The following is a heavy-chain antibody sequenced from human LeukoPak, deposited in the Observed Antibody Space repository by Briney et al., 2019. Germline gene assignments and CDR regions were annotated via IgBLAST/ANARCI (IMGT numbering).Heavy chain of an antibody. CDR1: GYSFTSYW. V-gene: IGHV5-10-1*01. J-gene: IGHJ4*02. CDR3: ARHGEVAATPDNSGLDY. Sequence: GESLRISCKGSGYSFTSYWISWVRQMPWKGLEWMGRIDPSDSYTNYSPYFQGHVTISADKSISTAYLQWSSLKASDTAMYYCARHGEVAATPDNSGLDYWGQGTLVTVSS. D-gene: IGHD2-15*01. CDR2: IDPSDSYT.